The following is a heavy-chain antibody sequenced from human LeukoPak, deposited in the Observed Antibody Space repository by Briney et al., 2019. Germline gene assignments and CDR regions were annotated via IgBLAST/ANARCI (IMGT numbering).Heavy chain of an antibody. CDR3: AKDYYGSGTHFDY. V-gene: IGHV3-30*02. Sequence: GGSLRLSCAASGFTFSSYWMHWVRQAPGKGLEWVAFMRFEGSNKYYADSVKGRFTISRDNSNNTLYLQMNSLRAEDTAVYYCAKDYYGSGTHFDYWGQGTLVTVSS. J-gene: IGHJ4*02. CDR2: MRFEGSNK. CDR1: GFTFSSYW. D-gene: IGHD3-10*01.